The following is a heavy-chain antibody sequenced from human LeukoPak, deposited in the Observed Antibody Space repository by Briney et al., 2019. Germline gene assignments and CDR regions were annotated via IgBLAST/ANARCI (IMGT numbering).Heavy chain of an antibody. CDR3: ARGGYYYLDV. J-gene: IGHJ6*03. V-gene: IGHV1-69*13. Sequence: VASVKVSCKASGGTFSSYAISWVRQAPGQGLEWMGGIIPIFGTANYAQKFQGRVTITADESTSTAYMELSSLRSEDTAVYYCARGGYYYLDVWGKGTTVTVSS. CDR1: GGTFSSYA. CDR2: IIPIFGTA.